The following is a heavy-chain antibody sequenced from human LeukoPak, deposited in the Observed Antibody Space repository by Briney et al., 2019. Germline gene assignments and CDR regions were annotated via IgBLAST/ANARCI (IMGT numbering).Heavy chain of an antibody. D-gene: IGHD1-1*01. V-gene: IGHV3-11*06. CDR2: ISGSSSFT. CDR1: RFTFSGYY. CDR3: ARGTGLDY. J-gene: IGHJ4*02. Sequence: PGGSLRLSCAASRFTFSGYYMSWIRQAPGKGLEWVSYISGSSSFTNYADSVKGRFTISRDNAKNSLYLQMNSLRAEDTAVYYCARGTGLDYWGQGTLVTVSS.